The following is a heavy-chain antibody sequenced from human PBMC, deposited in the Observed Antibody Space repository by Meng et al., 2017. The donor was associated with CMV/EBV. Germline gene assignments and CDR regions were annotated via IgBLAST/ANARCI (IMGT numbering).Heavy chain of an antibody. V-gene: IGHV3-30*02. D-gene: IGHD3-16*01. Sequence: GGSLRLSCAASGFTFANYGMHWVRQTPGKGLEWVAFIRHDGTTKFYGDSVKGRFTISRENSKNTVYLQMNSLRPEETAIYYCAKDLLLFGGANAYFDHWGQGTLVTVSS. CDR3: AKDLLLFGGANAYFDH. CDR1: GFTFANYG. J-gene: IGHJ4*02. CDR2: IRHDGTTK.